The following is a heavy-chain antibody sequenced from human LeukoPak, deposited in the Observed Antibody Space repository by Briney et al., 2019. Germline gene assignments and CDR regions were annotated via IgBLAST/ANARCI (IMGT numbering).Heavy chain of an antibody. CDR1: EFTFSSYW. CDR2: ISPDGSST. D-gene: IGHD6-13*01. J-gene: IGHJ5*02. CDR3: ARDGDPYSILQNWFDP. Sequence: PGGSLRLSCVASEFTFSSYWMHWVRQAPGKGLVWVSCISPDGSSTYYADSVKGRFTISRDNAKNSLYLQMNSLRAEDTAVYYCARDGDPYSILQNWFDPWGQGTLVTVSS. V-gene: IGHV3-74*01.